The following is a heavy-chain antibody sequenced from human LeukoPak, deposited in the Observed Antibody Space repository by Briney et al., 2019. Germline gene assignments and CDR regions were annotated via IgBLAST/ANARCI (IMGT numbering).Heavy chain of an antibody. D-gene: IGHD6-13*01. CDR2: ISYDGSNK. CDR3: AREGRQQLATFDY. V-gene: IGHV3-30*04. J-gene: IGHJ4*02. CDR1: GFTFSSYA. Sequence: GGSLRLSCAASGFTFSSYAMHWVRQAPGKGLEWVAVISYDGSNKYYADSVKGRFTISRDNSKNTLYLQMNSPRAEDTAVYNCAREGRQQLATFDYWGQGTLVTVSS.